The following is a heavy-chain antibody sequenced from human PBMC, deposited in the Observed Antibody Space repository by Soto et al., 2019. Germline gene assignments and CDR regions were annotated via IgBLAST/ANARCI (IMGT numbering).Heavy chain of an antibody. CDR3: ASRHYDFWSGPPPHAFDI. Sequence: GGSLRLSCAASGFTFSDYYMSWIRQAPGKGLEWVSYISSSGSTIYYADSGKGRFTISRDNAKNSLYLQMNSLRAEDTAVYYCASRHYDFWSGPPPHAFDIWGQGTMVTVSS. D-gene: IGHD3-3*01. CDR2: ISSSGSTI. V-gene: IGHV3-11*01. CDR1: GFTFSDYY. J-gene: IGHJ3*02.